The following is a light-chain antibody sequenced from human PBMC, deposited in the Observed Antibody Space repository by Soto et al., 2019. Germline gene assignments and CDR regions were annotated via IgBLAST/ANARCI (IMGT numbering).Light chain of an antibody. J-gene: IGKJ1*01. Sequence: EIVMTQSPATLSVSPGERATLSCRASQSVSSNLAWYQQKPGQAPRLLIYGASTRATGIPARFSGSGSGTEFTLPISNLQSEDFAVYYCQQYNNWPRTFGQGTKVEIK. V-gene: IGKV3-15*01. CDR1: QSVSSN. CDR2: GAS. CDR3: QQYNNWPRT.